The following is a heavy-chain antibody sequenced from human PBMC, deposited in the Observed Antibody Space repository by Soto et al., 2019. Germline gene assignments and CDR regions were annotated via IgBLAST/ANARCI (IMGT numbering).Heavy chain of an antibody. D-gene: IGHD2-2*01. Sequence: ASVKVSCKASGGTFSSYAISWVRQAPGQGLEWMGGIIPIFGAANYAQKFQGRVTITADESTSTAYMELSSLRSEDTAVYYCATSAWHIVVVPTNYYYGMDVWGQGTTVTVSS. CDR1: GGTFSSYA. J-gene: IGHJ6*02. CDR3: ATSAWHIVVVPTNYYYGMDV. CDR2: IIPIFGAA. V-gene: IGHV1-69*13.